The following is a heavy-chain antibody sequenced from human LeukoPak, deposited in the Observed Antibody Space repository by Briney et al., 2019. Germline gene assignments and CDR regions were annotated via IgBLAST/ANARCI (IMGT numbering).Heavy chain of an antibody. CDR1: GGSVSSTIYH. CDR2: INYSGST. J-gene: IGHJ6*02. CDR3: ARLAGDYYYGMDV. V-gene: IGHV4-39*01. Sequence: PSETLSLTCTVSGGSVSSTIYHWGWIRQPPGKGLEWIGNINYSGSTYYNPSLKSRVTISVETSKNQFSLKVNSVTAADTAVYYCARLAGDYYYGMDVWGQGTTVSVYS. D-gene: IGHD6-19*01.